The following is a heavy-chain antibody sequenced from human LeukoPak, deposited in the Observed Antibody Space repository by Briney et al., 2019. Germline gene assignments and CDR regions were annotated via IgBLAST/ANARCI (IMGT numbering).Heavy chain of an antibody. CDR3: ARVSSDCSSTSCYVYDAFDI. D-gene: IGHD2-2*01. CDR2: INPSGGST. J-gene: IGHJ3*02. CDR1: GYTFTSYY. V-gene: IGHV1-46*01. Sequence: ASVKVSCKASGYTFTSYYMHWVRQAPGQGLEWMGIINPSGGSTSYAQKFQGRVTMTRDTSMSTVYMELSSLRSEDTAVYYCARVSSDCSSTSCYVYDAFDIWGQGTMATVSS.